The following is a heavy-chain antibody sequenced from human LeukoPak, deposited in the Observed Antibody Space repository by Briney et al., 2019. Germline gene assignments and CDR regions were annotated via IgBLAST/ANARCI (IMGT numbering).Heavy chain of an antibody. Sequence: ASVKVSCKASGYTFSCYYMHWVRQAPGQGLEWMGWINPNSGGTKYAQKFQGRVTMTRDTSISTAYMELSRLRSDDTAVYYCAREAETTLNWFDPWGQGTLVTVSS. CDR2: INPNSGGT. D-gene: IGHD1-1*01. V-gene: IGHV1-2*02. CDR1: GYTFSCYY. CDR3: AREAETTLNWFDP. J-gene: IGHJ5*02.